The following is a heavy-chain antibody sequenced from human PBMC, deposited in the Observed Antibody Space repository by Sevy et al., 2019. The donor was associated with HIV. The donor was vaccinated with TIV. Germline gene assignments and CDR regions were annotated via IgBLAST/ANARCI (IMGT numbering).Heavy chain of an antibody. CDR2: ISYDGSNK. CDR1: GFTFSSYA. D-gene: IGHD2-2*02. J-gene: IGHJ6*02. CDR3: ARDLIGYCSSTSCYIPNQTYYYYGMDV. V-gene: IGHV3-30*04. Sequence: GGSLRLSCAASGFTFSSYAMHWVRQAPGKGLEWVAVISYDGSNKYYADSVKGRFTISRDNSKNTLYLKMNSLRAEDTAVYYCARDLIGYCSSTSCYIPNQTYYYYGMDVWGQGTTVTVSS.